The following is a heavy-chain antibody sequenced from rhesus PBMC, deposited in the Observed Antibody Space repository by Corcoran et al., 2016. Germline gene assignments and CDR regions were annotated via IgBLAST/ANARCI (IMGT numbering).Heavy chain of an antibody. Sequence: QVTLKESGPALVKPTQTLTLTCTFSGFSISTSGTGVGWIRQPPGKPLEWLGSIYWDDSKYSSTSLKNRFTISKDHSKNQVVLTIANMDPVDTATYYCARVTDIAAAGQFDFWGQGVLVTVSS. CDR3: ARVTDIAAAGQFDF. CDR1: GFSISTSGTG. V-gene: IGHV2-95*01. CDR2: IYWDDSK. J-gene: IGHJ4*01. D-gene: IGHD6-31*01.